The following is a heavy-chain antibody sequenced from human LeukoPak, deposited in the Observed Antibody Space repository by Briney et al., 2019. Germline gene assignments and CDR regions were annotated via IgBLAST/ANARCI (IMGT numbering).Heavy chain of an antibody. CDR1: GFTFSSYG. CDR2: IRYDGSNK. Sequence: GGSLRLSCAASGFTFSSYGMHWVRQAPGKGLEWVAFIRYDGSNKYYADSVKGRFTISRDNSKNTLYLQTNSLRAEDTAVYYCAKDTLRYAEYFQHWGQGTLVTVSS. D-gene: IGHD5-18*01. CDR3: AKDTLRYAEYFQH. J-gene: IGHJ1*01. V-gene: IGHV3-30*02.